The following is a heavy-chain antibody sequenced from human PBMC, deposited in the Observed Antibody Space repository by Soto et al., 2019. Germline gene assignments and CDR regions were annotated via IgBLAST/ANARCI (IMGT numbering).Heavy chain of an antibody. CDR2: ISAYNGNT. V-gene: IGHV1-18*01. Sequence: GASVKVSCKASGYTFTSYGISWVRQAPGQGLEWTGWISAYNGNTNYAQKLQGRVTMTTDTSTSTAYMELRSLRSDDTAVYYCARVRRTGYSSGWLDPWGQGTLVTVYS. CDR1: GYTFTSYG. J-gene: IGHJ5*02. D-gene: IGHD6-19*01. CDR3: ARVRRTGYSSGWLDP.